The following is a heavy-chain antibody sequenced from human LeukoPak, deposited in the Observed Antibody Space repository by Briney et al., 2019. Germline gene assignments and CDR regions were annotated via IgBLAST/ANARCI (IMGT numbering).Heavy chain of an antibody. Sequence: PSETLSLTCTVSGGSISSYYWSWIRQPPGKGLEWIGYIYTSGSTNYNPSLKSRVTISVDTSKSQFSLKLTSATAADTAVYYCASLSIGPRPYFYYYMDVWGKGTTVTVSS. D-gene: IGHD2-21*01. V-gene: IGHV4-4*09. J-gene: IGHJ6*03. CDR3: ASLSIGPRPYFYYYMDV. CDR1: GGSISSYY. CDR2: IYTSGST.